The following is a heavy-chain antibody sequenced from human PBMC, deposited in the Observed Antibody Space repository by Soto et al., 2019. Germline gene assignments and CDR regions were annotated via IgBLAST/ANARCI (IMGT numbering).Heavy chain of an antibody. J-gene: IGHJ4*02. CDR3: ARDLTGTPVY. CDR1: GYSFTSHY. Sequence: ASVKVSGTAIGYSFTSHYMHCVRQAPGQGLEWMGTIYPGGVNIGYAQKLQGRVTMTTNTSTSTAYMELRSLRSDDTAVYYCARDLTGTPVYWGQGTLVTVSS. V-gene: IGHV1-46*01. D-gene: IGHD3-9*01. CDR2: IYPGGVNI.